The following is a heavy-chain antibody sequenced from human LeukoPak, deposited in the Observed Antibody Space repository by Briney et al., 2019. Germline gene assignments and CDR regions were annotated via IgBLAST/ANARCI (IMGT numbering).Heavy chain of an antibody. J-gene: IGHJ6*02. CDR2: IYYSGST. CDR1: GGSISSYY. Sequence: SETLSLTCTVSGGSISSYYWSWTRQPPGKGLEWIGYIYYSGSTNYNPSLKSRVTISVDTSKNQFSLKLSSVTAADTAVYYCARGLQYYYYYYGMDVWGQGTTVTVSS. CDR3: ARGLQYYYYYYGMDV. V-gene: IGHV4-59*08.